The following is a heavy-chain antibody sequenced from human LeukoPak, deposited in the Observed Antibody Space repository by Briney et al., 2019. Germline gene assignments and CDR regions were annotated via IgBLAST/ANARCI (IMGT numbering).Heavy chain of an antibody. Sequence: ASVKVSCKASGYTFTGYYMHWARQAPGQGLEWMGWINPNSGGTNYAQKFQGRVTMTRDTSISTAYMELSRLRSDDTAVYYCARRRYGGVYYYYGMDVWGQGTTVTVSS. CDR1: GYTFTGYY. V-gene: IGHV1-2*02. CDR2: INPNSGGT. J-gene: IGHJ6*02. D-gene: IGHD4-23*01. CDR3: ARRRYGGVYYYYGMDV.